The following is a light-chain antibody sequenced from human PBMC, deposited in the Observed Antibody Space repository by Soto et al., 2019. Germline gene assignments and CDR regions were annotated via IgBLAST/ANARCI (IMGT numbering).Light chain of an antibody. J-gene: IGLJ3*02. CDR1: SSDVGGYNY. V-gene: IGLV2-11*01. Sequence: QSALTQPRSVSGSPGQSVTISCTGTSSDVGGYNYVSWYQRHPGKAPKLMIYDVSKWPSGVPDRFSGSKSGNTASLTISGLQDEDEADYYCCSYAGNSLWVFGGGTKLTVL. CDR3: CSYAGNSLWV. CDR2: DVS.